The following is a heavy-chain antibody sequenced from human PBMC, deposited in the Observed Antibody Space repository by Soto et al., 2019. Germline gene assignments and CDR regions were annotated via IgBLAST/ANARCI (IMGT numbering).Heavy chain of an antibody. CDR1: GFTFSSYD. Sequence: EVQLVESGGGLVQPGGSLRLSCAASGFTFSSYDMHWVRQATGKGLEWVSAIGTAGDTYYPGSVKGRFTIYRENAKNSLYLKMNSLRAGDTAVYYCARGILWFGEGYYGMDVWGQGTTVTVSS. V-gene: IGHV3-13*04. D-gene: IGHD3-10*01. J-gene: IGHJ6*02. CDR3: ARGILWFGEGYYGMDV. CDR2: IGTAGDT.